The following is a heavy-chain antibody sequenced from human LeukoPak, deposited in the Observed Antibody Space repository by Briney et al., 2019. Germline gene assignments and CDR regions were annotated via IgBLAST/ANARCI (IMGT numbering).Heavy chain of an antibody. Sequence: GESLKISCKGSGYSFTSYWIGWGRQMPGKGLEWMGIIYPGDSDTRYSPSFQGQVTISADKSISTAYLQWSSLKASDTAMYYCARLGGYSSSFTDFDYWGQGTLVTVSS. CDR1: GYSFTSYW. D-gene: IGHD6-13*01. CDR3: ARLGGYSSSFTDFDY. CDR2: IYPGDSDT. J-gene: IGHJ4*02. V-gene: IGHV5-51*01.